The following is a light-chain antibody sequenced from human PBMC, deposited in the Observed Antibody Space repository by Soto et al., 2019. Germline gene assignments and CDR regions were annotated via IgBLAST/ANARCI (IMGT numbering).Light chain of an antibody. V-gene: IGKV1-27*01. Sequence: DIQMTQSPTSLSASVGDRVTITCQASQGIRNFVAWYQQKPRKAPKLLIYAASTLQSGVPSRFSGSGSGTDFTISVTRLQTEDVATYACQKYSSVPVFGPGTKVDIK. J-gene: IGKJ3*01. CDR3: QKYSSVPV. CDR1: QGIRNF. CDR2: AAS.